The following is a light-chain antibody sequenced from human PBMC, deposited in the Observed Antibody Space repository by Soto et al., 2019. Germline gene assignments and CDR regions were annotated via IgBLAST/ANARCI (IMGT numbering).Light chain of an antibody. J-gene: IGLJ2*01. V-gene: IGLV2-8*01. CDR1: SCDLGDYDY. Sequence: QSALTQPPSASGSPGQSVTISCTGTSCDLGDYDYVYWYQQHPGKAPKLLIYEVNKRPSGVPDRFSGSKSGNTASLTVTGLQAEDESDYYCSSYAGSNNLIFGGGTKLTVL. CDR3: SSYAGSNNLI. CDR2: EVN.